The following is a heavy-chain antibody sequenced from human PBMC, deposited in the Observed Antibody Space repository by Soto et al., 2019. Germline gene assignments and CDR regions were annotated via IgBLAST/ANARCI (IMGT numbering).Heavy chain of an antibody. Sequence: QVQLQESGPGLVKPSETLSLSCTVSGGSISSYYCSWIRQPAGKGLEWIGRIYTSGSTNYNPSLKSRVTMSVDTSKNQFSLKLSSVTAADTAVYYCSRDGYGDYAYYYYGMDVWGQGTTVTVSS. V-gene: IGHV4-4*07. CDR2: IYTSGST. J-gene: IGHJ6*02. CDR1: GGSISSYY. D-gene: IGHD4-17*01. CDR3: SRDGYGDYAYYYYGMDV.